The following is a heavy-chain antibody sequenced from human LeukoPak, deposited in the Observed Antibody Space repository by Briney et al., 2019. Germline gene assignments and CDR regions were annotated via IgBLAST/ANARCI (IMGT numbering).Heavy chain of an antibody. J-gene: IGHJ3*02. D-gene: IGHD4-11*01. CDR2: IQTKVDDEKT. CDR3: VTEAYSQDAFDI. V-gene: IGHV3-15*01. CDR1: ALTPSNAS. Sequence: AGSLTLSCAVSALTPSNASMNCVRHAAGEVLGWDGHIQTKVDDEKTDYAEPVKGRFTMSRDESKNTVYMQMNSLKSDDTGMYYCVTEAYSQDAFDIWGQGTMVTVSS.